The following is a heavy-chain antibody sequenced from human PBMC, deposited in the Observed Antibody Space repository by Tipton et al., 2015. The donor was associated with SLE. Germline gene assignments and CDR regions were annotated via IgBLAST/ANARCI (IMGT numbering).Heavy chain of an antibody. V-gene: IGHV1-18*01. J-gene: IGHJ4*02. CDR2: IRVYSGDT. CDR1: GYTFSSYG. D-gene: IGHD3/OR15-3a*01. Sequence: QLVQSGAEVKRSGASVKVSCKASGYTFSSYGVAWVRQAPGQGLEWMGWIRVYSGDTDFAHKFQGRVTMTRDASTTTAYMELRSLRSDDTAVYYCARTIMIFGVVVMTSYFDYWGPGTLVTVSS. CDR3: ARTIMIFGVVVMTSYFDY.